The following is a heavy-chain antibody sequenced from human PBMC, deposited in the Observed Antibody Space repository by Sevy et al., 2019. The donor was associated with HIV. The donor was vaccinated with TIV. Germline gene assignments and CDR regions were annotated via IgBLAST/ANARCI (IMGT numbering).Heavy chain of an antibody. J-gene: IGHJ4*02. D-gene: IGHD5-18*01. CDR1: GFTFRNDG. Sequence: GGSLRLSCAASGFTFRNDGMHWVRQAPGKGLEWVAVIWYDGSNKEYADSVKGRFTISRDNSKNTLYLEMNSLRAEDTAVYYCARDPGYIYLFYYFDDWGQGTLVTVSS. CDR2: IWYDGSNK. CDR3: ARDPGYIYLFYYFDD. V-gene: IGHV3-33*01.